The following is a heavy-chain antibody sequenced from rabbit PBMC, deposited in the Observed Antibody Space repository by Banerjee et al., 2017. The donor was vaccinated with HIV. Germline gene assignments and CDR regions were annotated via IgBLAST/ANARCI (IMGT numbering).Heavy chain of an antibody. J-gene: IGHJ4*01. V-gene: IGHV1S40*01. CDR1: GFDFSSNA. CDR2: ISDGST. D-gene: IGHD6-1*01. CDR3: ARTPGYAGYPYAFKL. Sequence: QSLEESGGDLVKPGASLTLTCTASGFDFSSNAMCWVRQAPGKGLEWIACISDGSTYYASWAKGRFTISTTSSTTVTLQMTSLTAADTATYFCARTPGYAGYPYAFKLWGPGTLVTVS.